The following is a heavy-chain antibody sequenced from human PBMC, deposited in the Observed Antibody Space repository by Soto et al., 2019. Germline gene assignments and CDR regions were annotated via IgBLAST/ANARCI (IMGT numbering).Heavy chain of an antibody. CDR2: IYYSGST. J-gene: IGHJ2*01. V-gene: IGHV4-59*01. D-gene: IGHD2-15*01. CDR1: GGSINSYF. Sequence: QVQLQESGPGLVKPSETLSLTCTVSGGSINSYFWSWIRQPPGKGLEWIGYIYYSGSTNYNPSLKSRVTISVDTSKNQFSLKLRSVTAADTAVYYCAREHALQYCSGGSCYSGYFDLWGRGTLVTVSS. CDR3: AREHALQYCSGGSCYSGYFDL.